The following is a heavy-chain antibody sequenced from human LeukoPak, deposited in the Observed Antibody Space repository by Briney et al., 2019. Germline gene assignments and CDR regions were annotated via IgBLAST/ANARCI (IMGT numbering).Heavy chain of an antibody. J-gene: IGHJ4*02. V-gene: IGHV3-23*01. CDR2: ISGSGGTT. D-gene: IGHD6-6*01. Sequence: GGSLRLSCEASGFTFSGYAMSWVRQAPGKGLEWVSSISGSGGTTYYADSVKGRFTISRDNSKNMMYLQMNSLRAEDTAVYYCAKDPYRSSSGLGDCWGQGTLVTVSS. CDR1: GFTFSGYA. CDR3: AKDPYRSSSGLGDC.